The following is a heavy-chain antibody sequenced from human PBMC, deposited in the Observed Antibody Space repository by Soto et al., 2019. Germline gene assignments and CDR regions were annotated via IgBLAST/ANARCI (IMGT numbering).Heavy chain of an antibody. Sequence: QVQLQESGPGLVKPSETLSLTCTVSGGSISGGDYYWTWIRQSPGKGLEWIGNIYYTGTTSYNPSLKSRVTISVDTSNDQFSRRLSSVTATDTAVYYCARGMGMIRRHDSWGQGTLVIVST. CDR2: IYYTGTT. V-gene: IGHV4-30-4*01. CDR3: ARGMGMIRRHDS. J-gene: IGHJ4*02. CDR1: GGSISGGDYY. D-gene: IGHD3-22*01.